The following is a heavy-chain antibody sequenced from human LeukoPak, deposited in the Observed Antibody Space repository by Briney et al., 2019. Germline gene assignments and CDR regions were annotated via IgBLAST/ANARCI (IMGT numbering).Heavy chain of an antibody. CDR2: ISYDRRNK. V-gene: IGHV3-30*18. CDR1: GFTFSSYG. CDR3: AKGDYYGSGTFNL. D-gene: IGHD3-10*01. Sequence: GGSLRLSCAASGFTFSSYGMHWVRQAPGKGLEWVAVISYDRRNKYYVDSVKGRFTISRDNSKNTLYLQMNSLRAEDTAVYYCAKGDYYGSGTFNLWGQGTLVTVSS. J-gene: IGHJ4*02.